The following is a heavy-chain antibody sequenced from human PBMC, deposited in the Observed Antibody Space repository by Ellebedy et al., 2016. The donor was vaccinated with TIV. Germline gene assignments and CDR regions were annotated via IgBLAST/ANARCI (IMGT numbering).Heavy chain of an antibody. V-gene: IGHV3-21*01. D-gene: IGHD5-24*01. CDR2: ISSGISYI. CDR1: GFMFSSYN. J-gene: IGHJ4*02. Sequence: PGGSLRLSCAASGFMFSSYNMNWVRQAPGKGLEWVASISSGISYIFYADSLKGRFTISRDNAKNSLYLQMNSLRAEDTAVYYCVRDVSSDGWGAFFDSWGQGTLVTVSS. CDR3: VRDVSSDGWGAFFDS.